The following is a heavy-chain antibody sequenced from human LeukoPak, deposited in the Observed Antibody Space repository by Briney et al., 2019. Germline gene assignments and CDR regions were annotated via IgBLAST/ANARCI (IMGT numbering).Heavy chain of an antibody. CDR2: ISAHNGNT. D-gene: IGHD3-22*01. J-gene: IGHJ4*02. CDR3: VRDVAAYYCDFSGYGPLDY. CDR1: GYTSNSYG. V-gene: IGHV1-18*01. Sequence: ASVKVSCKASGYTSNSYGISWVRQAPGQGLEWMGWISAHNGNTNHGQKIQDRITMTTDTPTSNAYMELSSLTYYDTAVYYCVRDVAAYYCDFSGYGPLDYWGQGALVTVSS.